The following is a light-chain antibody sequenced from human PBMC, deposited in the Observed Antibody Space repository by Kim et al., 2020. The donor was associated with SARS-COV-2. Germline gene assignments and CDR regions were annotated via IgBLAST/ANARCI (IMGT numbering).Light chain of an antibody. Sequence: EIVLTQSPGTLSLSPGGRATLSCRASQSVTSDYLAWYQQKPGQAPRLLIYRASTRATGIPDRFSGGGSGTDFTLTINRLEPEDFAVYLCQHYGGSPRCPFGQGHKVDIK. CDR1: QSVTSDY. CDR3: QHYGGSPRCP. V-gene: IGKV3-20*01. J-gene: IGKJ2*02. CDR2: RAS.